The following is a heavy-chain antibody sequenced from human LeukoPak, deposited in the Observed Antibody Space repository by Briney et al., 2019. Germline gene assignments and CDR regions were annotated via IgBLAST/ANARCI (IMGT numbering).Heavy chain of an antibody. CDR3: AKDQDGSGWSFDY. Sequence: GGSLRLSCAASGFTFSSYAMHWVRQAPGKGLEWVSAISGSGGSTYYADSVKGRFTISRDNSKNTLYLQMNSLRAEDTAVYYCAKDQDGSGWSFDYWGQGTLVTVSS. V-gene: IGHV3-23*01. D-gene: IGHD6-19*01. CDR2: ISGSGGST. CDR1: GFTFSSYA. J-gene: IGHJ4*02.